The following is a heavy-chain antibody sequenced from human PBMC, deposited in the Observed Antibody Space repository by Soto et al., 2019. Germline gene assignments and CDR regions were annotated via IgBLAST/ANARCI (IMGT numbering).Heavy chain of an antibody. CDR1: GGSISSSSYY. CDR2: IYYSGST. D-gene: IGHD1-1*01. J-gene: IGHJ5*02. CDR3: ARGSQLRGYNWFDP. V-gene: IGHV4-39*07. Sequence: SETLSLTCTVSGGSISSSSYYWGWIRQPPGKGLEWIGSIYYSGSTYYNPSLKSRVTISVDKSKNQFSLKLSSVTAADTAVYYCARGSQLRGYNWFDPWGQGTLVTVSS.